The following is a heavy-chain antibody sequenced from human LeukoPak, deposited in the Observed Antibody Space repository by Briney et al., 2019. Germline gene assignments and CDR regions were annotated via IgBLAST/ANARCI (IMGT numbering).Heavy chain of an antibody. Sequence: HPGGSLRLSCAASGFTFSSYWMSWVRQAPGKGLGWVANIKRDGSEKYYVDSVKGRFTISRDNAKNSLYLQMNSLRAEDTAVYYCARDHPQYNWNSFDYWGQGTLVTVSS. V-gene: IGHV3-7*01. J-gene: IGHJ4*02. D-gene: IGHD1-1*01. CDR3: ARDHPQYNWNSFDY. CDR2: IKRDGSEK. CDR1: GFTFSSYW.